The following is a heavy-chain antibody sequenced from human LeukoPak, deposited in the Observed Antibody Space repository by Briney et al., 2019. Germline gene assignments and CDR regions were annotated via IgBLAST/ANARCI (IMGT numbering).Heavy chain of an antibody. CDR2: SSNSSSYI. Sequence: GGSLRLSCSASGFTFSSYSMNWVRQAPGKGLEWVSSSSNSSSYIYYADSVKGRFTISRDNAKNSLYLQMNSLRAEDTAVYYCARDHRRSNDGDYRIIDYWGQGTLVTVSS. J-gene: IGHJ4*02. CDR1: GFTFSSYS. CDR3: ARDHRRSNDGDYRIIDY. D-gene: IGHD4-17*01. V-gene: IGHV3-21*01.